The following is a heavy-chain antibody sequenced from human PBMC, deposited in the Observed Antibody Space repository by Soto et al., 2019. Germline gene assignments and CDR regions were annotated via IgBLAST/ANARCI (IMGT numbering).Heavy chain of an antibody. Sequence: PGGSLRLSCAASGFTFSSYSMNWVRQAPGKGLEWVSYISSSSSTIYYADSVKGRFTISRDNAKNSLYLQMNSLRAEDTAVYYCARDDDFTAYYYDSGYGMDVWGQGITVTVSS. CDR2: ISSSSSTI. D-gene: IGHD3-22*01. CDR1: GFTFSSYS. CDR3: ARDDDFTAYYYDSGYGMDV. J-gene: IGHJ6*02. V-gene: IGHV3-48*01.